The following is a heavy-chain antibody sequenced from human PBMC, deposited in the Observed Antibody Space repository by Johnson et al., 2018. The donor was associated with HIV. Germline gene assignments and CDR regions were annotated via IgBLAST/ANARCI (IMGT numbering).Heavy chain of an antibody. CDR2: IRYDGRHK. Sequence: VQLVESGGGVVQPGGSLSLSCAASGFTFSSYGMHWVRQAPGKGLEWVAFIRYDGRHKYYADSVKGRFTISRDNSKNTLYLQMNSLRAEDTAVYYCAKDKSAAPGDIWGQGTMVTVSS. CDR3: AKDKSAAPGDI. J-gene: IGHJ3*02. D-gene: IGHD6-6*01. CDR1: GFTFSSYG. V-gene: IGHV3-30*02.